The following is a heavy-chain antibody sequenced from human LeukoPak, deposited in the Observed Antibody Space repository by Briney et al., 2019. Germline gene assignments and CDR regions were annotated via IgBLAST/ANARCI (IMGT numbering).Heavy chain of an antibody. D-gene: IGHD3-22*01. CDR2: IYYSGST. CDR3: ARGVHFYDNSGHSFFDY. V-gene: IGHV4-39*07. J-gene: IGHJ4*02. Sequence: KSSETLSLTCTVSGGSISSRSYYWGWVRQPPGKGLEWIGSIYYSGSTYYNPSLKSRVTISVDTSKNQFSLKLSSVTAADTAVYYCARGVHFYDNSGHSFFDYWGQGTLVTVSS. CDR1: GGSISSRSYY.